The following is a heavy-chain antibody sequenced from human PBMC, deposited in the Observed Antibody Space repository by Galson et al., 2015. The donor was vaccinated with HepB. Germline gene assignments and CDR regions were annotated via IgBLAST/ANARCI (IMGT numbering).Heavy chain of an antibody. V-gene: IGHV5-51*01. D-gene: IGHD3-10*01. CDR1: GFSFTNSW. J-gene: IGHJ4*02. CDR3: AMATDELFFFGY. CDR2: IFLGGSNI. Sequence: QSGAEVKKPGESLKISCKGFGFSFTNSWIGWVRQMPGKGLEWMGIIFLGGSNIYYSPSSRGQVTISADRSMTTAYIQWSSLKASDTAIYYCAMATDELFFFGYWGQGTLVTVSS.